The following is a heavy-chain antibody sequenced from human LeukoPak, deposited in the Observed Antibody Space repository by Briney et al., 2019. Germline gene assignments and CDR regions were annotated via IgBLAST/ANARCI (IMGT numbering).Heavy chain of an antibody. CDR3: ARDSIAVAGTLGWFDP. CDR2: ISYDGSNK. V-gene: IGHV3-30*03. Sequence: PGRSLRLSCAASGFTFSSYGMHWVRQAPGKGLEWVAVISYDGSNKYYADSVKGRFTISRDNAKNSLYLQMNSLRAEDTAVYYCARDSIAVAGTLGWFDPWGQGTLVTVSS. CDR1: GFTFSSYG. D-gene: IGHD6-19*01. J-gene: IGHJ5*02.